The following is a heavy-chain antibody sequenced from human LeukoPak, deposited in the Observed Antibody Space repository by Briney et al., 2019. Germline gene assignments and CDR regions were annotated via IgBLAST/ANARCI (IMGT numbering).Heavy chain of an antibody. CDR2: IYYSGST. CDR3: ARLIAVARCDAFDI. V-gene: IGHV4-34*01. Sequence: PSETLSLTCAVYGGSFSGYYWSWIRQPPGKGLEWIGSIYYSGSTYYNPSLKSRVTISVDTSKNQFSLKLSSVTAADTAVYYCARLIAVARCDAFDIWGQGTMVTVSS. CDR1: GGSFSGYY. D-gene: IGHD6-19*01. J-gene: IGHJ3*02.